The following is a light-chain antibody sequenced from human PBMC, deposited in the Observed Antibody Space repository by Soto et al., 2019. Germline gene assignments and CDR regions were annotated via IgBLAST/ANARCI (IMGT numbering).Light chain of an antibody. Sequence: DIQMTQSPSTLSASVGDRVTITCRASQSISSWLAWYQQKPGKAPKLLIYDASSLESGVPSRLSGSGSGTAFTLPIGKLPPAVFAIHSGHQDNSYPWTFGQGTKVEIK. CDR1: QSISSW. V-gene: IGKV1-5*01. CDR3: HQDNSYPWT. J-gene: IGKJ1*01. CDR2: DAS.